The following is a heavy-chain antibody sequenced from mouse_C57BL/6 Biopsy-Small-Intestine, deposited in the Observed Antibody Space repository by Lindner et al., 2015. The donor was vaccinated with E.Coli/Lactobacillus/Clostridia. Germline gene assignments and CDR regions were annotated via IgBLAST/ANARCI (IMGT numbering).Heavy chain of an antibody. Sequence: VQLQESGGGLVKPGGSLKLSCAASGFTFSDYGMHWVRQAPEKGLEWVAYISSGSSTIYYADTVKGRFTISRDNAKNTLFLQMTSLRSEDTAMYYCARQDDDGYSAWFAYWGQGTLVTVSA. J-gene: IGHJ3*01. D-gene: IGHD2-3*01. CDR1: GFTFSDYG. CDR3: ARQDDDGYSAWFAY. V-gene: IGHV5-17*01. CDR2: ISSGSSTI.